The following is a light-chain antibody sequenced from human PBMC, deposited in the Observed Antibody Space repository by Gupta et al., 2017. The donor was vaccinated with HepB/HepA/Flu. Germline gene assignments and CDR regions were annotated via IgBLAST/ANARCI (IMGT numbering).Light chain of an antibody. Sequence: SALTQPASVSASLGQWITISCTGTSSDVGGYIYVSWYQQHPGKVPKLMIYDVSNRPSGVSSRFSGSKSGNTASLTIAGLQAEDEADYYCSSYTSSKSWVFGGGTKLTVL. CDR2: DVS. CDR1: SSDVGGYIY. V-gene: IGLV2-14*03. J-gene: IGLJ3*02. CDR3: SSYTSSKSWV.